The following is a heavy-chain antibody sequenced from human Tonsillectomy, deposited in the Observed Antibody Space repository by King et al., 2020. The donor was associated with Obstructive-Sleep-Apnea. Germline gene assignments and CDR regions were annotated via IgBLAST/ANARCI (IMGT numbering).Heavy chain of an antibody. CDR3: VRDYSVVSGLDV. CDR1: GFTFRTHR. V-gene: IGHV3-21*01. J-gene: IGHJ6*02. Sequence: VQLVESGGGLVKHGGSLRLSCVASGFTFRTHRINWVRQVQGKGLEWSSAISSSSSYLYYADPVKCRFTISRDNAKNSLYLQINSLRAEDTAVYYCVRDYSVVSGLDVWGQGTTVTVSS. CDR2: ISSSSSYL. D-gene: IGHD2-15*01.